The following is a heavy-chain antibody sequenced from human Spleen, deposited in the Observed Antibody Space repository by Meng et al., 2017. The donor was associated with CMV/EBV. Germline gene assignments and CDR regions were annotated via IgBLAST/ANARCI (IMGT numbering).Heavy chain of an antibody. J-gene: IGHJ6*02. D-gene: IGHD1-26*01. V-gene: IGHV3-49*04. Sequence: GESLKISCTASGFTFGDYAMSWVRQAPGKGLEWLGFIRSKAYGGTTDYAASVKGRFTISRDDSKSIAYLQMNSLKTEDTAVYYCARKQSGSYWGGSIHYGMDVWGQGTTVTVSS. CDR1: GFTFGDYA. CDR2: IRSKAYGGTT. CDR3: ARKQSGSYWGGSIHYGMDV.